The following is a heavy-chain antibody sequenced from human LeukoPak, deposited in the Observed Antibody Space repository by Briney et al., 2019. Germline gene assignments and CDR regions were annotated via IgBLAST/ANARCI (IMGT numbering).Heavy chain of an antibody. CDR1: GFTVSSNY. D-gene: IGHD4-17*01. Sequence: GGSLRLSCAASGFTVSSNYMSWVRQAPGKGLGWVSVIYSGGSTYYADSVKGRFTISRDNSKNTLYLQMNSLRAEDTAVYYCARVDYGDYGFDYWGQGTLSPSPQ. J-gene: IGHJ4*02. CDR2: IYSGGST. V-gene: IGHV3-66*01. CDR3: ARVDYGDYGFDY.